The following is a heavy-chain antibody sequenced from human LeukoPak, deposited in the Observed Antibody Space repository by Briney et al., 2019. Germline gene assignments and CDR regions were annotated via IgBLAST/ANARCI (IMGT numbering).Heavy chain of an antibody. V-gene: IGHV3-7*01. CDR3: ARDSSSLYYYDSSGLFDY. CDR2: IKQDGSEK. D-gene: IGHD3-22*01. CDR1: GFTFSSYW. Sequence: GGSLRLSCAASGFTFSSYWMSWVRQAPGKGLEWVANIKQDGSEKYYVDSVKGRFTISRDNAKNSLYLQMNSLRAEDTAVYYCARDSSSLYYYDSSGLFDYWGQGTLVTVSS. J-gene: IGHJ4*02.